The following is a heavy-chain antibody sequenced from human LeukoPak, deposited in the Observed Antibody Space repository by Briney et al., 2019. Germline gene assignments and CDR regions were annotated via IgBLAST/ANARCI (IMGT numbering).Heavy chain of an antibody. J-gene: IGHJ4*02. CDR3: ARHSPVGIFYFDY. CDR2: IYYSGST. CDR1: GGSISSSSYY. V-gene: IGHV4-39*01. Sequence: SETLSLTCTVSGGSISSSSYYWGWIRQPPGKGLEWIGSIYYSGSTYYNPSLKSRVTISVNTSKNQFSLKLSSVTAADTAVYYCARHSPVGIFYFDYWGQGTLVTVSS. D-gene: IGHD1-26*01.